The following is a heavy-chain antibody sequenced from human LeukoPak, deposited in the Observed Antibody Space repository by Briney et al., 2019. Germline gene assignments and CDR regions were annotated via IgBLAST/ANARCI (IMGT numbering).Heavy chain of an antibody. CDR1: EFTFDDYG. J-gene: IGHJ4*02. CDR2: INWNGGST. Sequence: PGGSLRLSCAASEFTFDDYGMAWVRQPPGKRLEWVSGINWNGGSTGYADSVKGRFTVSRDNAKNSLYLQMNSLRAEDTAFYYCARAHYSGDDSYFDYWGQGTLVTVSS. D-gene: IGHD5-12*01. V-gene: IGHV3-20*04. CDR3: ARAHYSGDDSYFDY.